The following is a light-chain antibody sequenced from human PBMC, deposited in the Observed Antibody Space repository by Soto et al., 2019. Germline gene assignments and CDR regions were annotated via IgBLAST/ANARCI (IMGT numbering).Light chain of an antibody. CDR3: QQTSSFPST. V-gene: IGKV1-12*02. CDR2: DAT. J-gene: IGKJ3*01. CDR1: QGISSW. Sequence: DIQMTQSPSSVSASVGDRVTITCRASQGISSWLAWYQQKPGKAPKLLIFDATSLQSGVPLRFSGSGSGTDVTLTISSLQPEDFATYYCQQTSSFPSTFGPGTKVDIK.